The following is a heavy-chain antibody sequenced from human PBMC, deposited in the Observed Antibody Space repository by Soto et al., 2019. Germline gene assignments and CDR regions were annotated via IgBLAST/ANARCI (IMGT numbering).Heavy chain of an antibody. Sequence: GSLRLSCAASGFTFSSYGMHWVRQAPGKGLEWVAVISYDGSNKYYADSVKGRFTISRDNSKNTLYLQMNSLRAEDTAVYYCAKDYYYRDPRGYFDYWGQGTLVTVSS. D-gene: IGHD3-10*01. CDR3: AKDYYYRDPRGYFDY. J-gene: IGHJ4*02. CDR1: GFTFSSYG. CDR2: ISYDGSNK. V-gene: IGHV3-30*18.